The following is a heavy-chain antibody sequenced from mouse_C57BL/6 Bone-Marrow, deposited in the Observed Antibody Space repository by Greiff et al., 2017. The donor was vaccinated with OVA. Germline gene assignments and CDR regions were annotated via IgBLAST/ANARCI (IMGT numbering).Heavy chain of an antibody. Sequence: VQLQQSGAELARPGASVKLSFKASGYTFTSYGISWVKQRTGQGLEWIGEIYPRSGNTYYNEKFKGKATLTADKSSSTAYMELRSLTSEDSAVYFCARDDEDAMDYWGQGTSVTVSS. V-gene: IGHV1-81*01. J-gene: IGHJ4*01. CDR2: IYPRSGNT. CDR1: GYTFTSYG. CDR3: ARDDEDAMDY.